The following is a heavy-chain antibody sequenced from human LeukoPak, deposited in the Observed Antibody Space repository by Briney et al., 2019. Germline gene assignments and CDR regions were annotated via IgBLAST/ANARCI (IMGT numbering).Heavy chain of an antibody. V-gene: IGHV4-38-2*01. CDR1: GYSISSGYY. CDR3: ARHNYDYVWGSYRHTGGWFDP. Sequence: SETLSLTCAVSGYSISSGYYWGWIRQPPGKGLEWIGSIYYSGSIFFNPSLKSRVTISVDTSKNHFSLNLSSVTAADTAVYYCARHNYDYVWGSYRHTGGWFDPWGQGTLVTVSS. J-gene: IGHJ5*02. CDR2: IYYSGSI. D-gene: IGHD3-16*02.